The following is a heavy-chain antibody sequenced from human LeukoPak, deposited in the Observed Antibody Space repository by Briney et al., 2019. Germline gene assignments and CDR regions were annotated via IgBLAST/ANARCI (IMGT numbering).Heavy chain of an antibody. CDR2: MNPNSGNT. J-gene: IGHJ5*02. CDR1: GYTFTSYD. V-gene: IGHV1-8*01. CDR3: ARGYCSSTSCRGGWFDP. Sequence: GASVKVSRKASGYTFTSYDINWVRQATGQGLEWMGWMNPNSGNTGYAQKFQGRVTMTRNTSISTAYMELSSLRSEDTAVYYCARGYCSSTSCRGGWFDPWGQGTLVTVSS. D-gene: IGHD2-2*01.